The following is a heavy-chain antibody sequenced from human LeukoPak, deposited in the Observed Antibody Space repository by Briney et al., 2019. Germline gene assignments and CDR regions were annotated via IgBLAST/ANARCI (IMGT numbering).Heavy chain of an antibody. CDR3: AKASSSGYYPTILDY. Sequence: GGSLRLSCAASGFTFSSYAMSWVRQAPGKGLEWVSAISGSGGSTYYADSVKGRFTISRDNSKNTLYLQMNSLRAEDTAVYYCAKASSSGYYPTILDYWGQGTLVTVSS. CDR2: ISGSGGST. D-gene: IGHD3-22*01. V-gene: IGHV3-23*01. J-gene: IGHJ4*02. CDR1: GFTFSSYA.